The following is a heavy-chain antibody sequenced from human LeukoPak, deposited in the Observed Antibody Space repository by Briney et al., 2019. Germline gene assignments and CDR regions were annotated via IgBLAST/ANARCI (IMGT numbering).Heavy chain of an antibody. V-gene: IGHV3-66*01. J-gene: IGHJ4*02. CDR1: GFTVSSNY. CDR2: IYSGGST. Sequence: GGSLRLSCAASGFTVSSNYMSWVRQAPGKGLEWVSVIYSGGSTYYSGSVKGRFTISRDNSKNTLYLQMNSLRAEDTAVYYCARDHYVWGSYRPDYYFDYWGQGTLVTVSS. D-gene: IGHD3-16*02. CDR3: ARDHYVWGSYRPDYYFDY.